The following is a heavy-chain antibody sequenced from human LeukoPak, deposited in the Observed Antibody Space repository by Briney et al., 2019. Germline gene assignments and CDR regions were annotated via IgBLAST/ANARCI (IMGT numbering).Heavy chain of an antibody. J-gene: IGHJ3*02. D-gene: IGHD6-13*01. V-gene: IGHV4-39*01. CDR2: INYSGQT. CDR3: ARTGYSSPEEGDAFDI. CDR1: GVSITSDGYF. Sequence: SETLSLTCSVSGVSITSDGYFWGWIRQPSGKGLEWIAIINYSGQTFYNPSLLSRVTTSVDTSKNQFSLKLSSVTAADTAVYYCARTGYSSPEEGDAFDIWGQGTMVTVSS.